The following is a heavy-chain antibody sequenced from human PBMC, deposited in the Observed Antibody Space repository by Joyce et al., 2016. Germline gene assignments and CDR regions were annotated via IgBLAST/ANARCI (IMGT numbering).Heavy chain of an antibody. Sequence: EVQLVESGGGLVQPGGSLRLSCAASGFSFSGYWIHWVRQAPGKGRVVGSRIKTDGSSTRFADSVKGRFTISRDNAKNTLYLQMNSLRAEDTAVYYCVRGISARPGGPNWFDPWGQGTLVTVSS. CDR1: GFSFSGYW. J-gene: IGHJ5*02. CDR3: VRGISARPGGPNWFDP. V-gene: IGHV3-74*01. D-gene: IGHD6-6*01. CDR2: IKTDGSST.